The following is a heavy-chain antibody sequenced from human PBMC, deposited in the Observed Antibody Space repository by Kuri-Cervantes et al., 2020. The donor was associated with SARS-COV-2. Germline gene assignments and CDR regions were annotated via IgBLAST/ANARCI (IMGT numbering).Heavy chain of an antibody. Sequence: GGSLRLSCAASGFTFSGHWIHWVRQAPGKGLVWVSRINPDGSYTNNADSVKGRFTLSRDNAKNMLFLQMNSLKTEDTAVYYCTTITRPTVLFDYWGQGTLVTVSS. V-gene: IGHV3-74*01. CDR3: TTITRPTVLFDY. D-gene: IGHD1-14*01. CDR1: GFTFSGHW. J-gene: IGHJ4*02. CDR2: INPDGSYT.